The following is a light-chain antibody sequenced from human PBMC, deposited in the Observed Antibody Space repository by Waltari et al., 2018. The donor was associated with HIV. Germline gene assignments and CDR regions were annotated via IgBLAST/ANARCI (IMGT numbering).Light chain of an antibody. CDR1: QSIGTY. Sequence: DIQMTQSPSSLSASVGDRVTITCRTSQSIGTYLIWYQQKLGKAPKLLIYGESSLHTGVPSRFSGSGSGTDFTLTISSLQPEDFATYYCQQSYSAPLTFGPGTKVDVK. J-gene: IGKJ3*01. V-gene: IGKV1-39*01. CDR3: QQSYSAPLT. CDR2: GES.